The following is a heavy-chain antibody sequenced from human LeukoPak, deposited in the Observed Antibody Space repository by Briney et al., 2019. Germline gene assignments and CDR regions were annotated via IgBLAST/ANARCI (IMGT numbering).Heavy chain of an antibody. CDR2: INPNSGGT. D-gene: IGHD6-6*01. Sequence: ASVKVSCKASGYTFTGYYMHWVRQAPGQGLGWMGWINPNSGGTNYAQKFQGRVTMTRDTSISTAYMELSRLRSDDTAVYYCARDFDVGLVLFDYWGQGTLVTVSS. V-gene: IGHV1-2*02. CDR3: ARDFDVGLVLFDY. J-gene: IGHJ4*02. CDR1: GYTFTGYY.